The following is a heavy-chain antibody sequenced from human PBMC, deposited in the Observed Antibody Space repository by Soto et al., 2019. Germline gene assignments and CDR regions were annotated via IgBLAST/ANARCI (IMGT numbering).Heavy chain of an antibody. CDR2: IYYSGST. CDR1: GGSISSYY. Sequence: QVQLQESGPGLVKPSETLSLTCTVSGGSISSYYWSWIRQPPGKGLEWIGYIYYSGSTNYNPSLKSRVTLSVDTSKNQFSLKLSSVTAADTAVYYCARHAGSGSSTTYYYYYMDVWGKGTTVTVSS. V-gene: IGHV4-59*08. D-gene: IGHD6-6*01. CDR3: ARHAGSGSSTTYYYYYMDV. J-gene: IGHJ6*03.